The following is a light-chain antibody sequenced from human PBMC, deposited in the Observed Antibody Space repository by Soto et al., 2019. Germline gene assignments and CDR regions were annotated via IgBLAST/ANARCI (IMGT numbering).Light chain of an antibody. CDR2: GTS. V-gene: IGKV3-20*01. Sequence: EIVLTQSPGTLSLSPGERATLSCRASQSVSSRYLVWYQQRPGQPPRLLIYGTSNRAAGIPDRFTGTGSGTDFTLTIYRLEPEDSAVYYCQQYGSSALTFGGGTKVEIK. J-gene: IGKJ4*01. CDR3: QQYGSSALT. CDR1: QSVSSRY.